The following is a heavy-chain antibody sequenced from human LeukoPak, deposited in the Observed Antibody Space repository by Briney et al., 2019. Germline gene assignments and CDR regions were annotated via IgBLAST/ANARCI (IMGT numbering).Heavy chain of an antibody. V-gene: IGHV3-9*01. CDR3: AKASHDYGDYPNYYYYMDV. J-gene: IGHJ6*03. D-gene: IGHD4-17*01. Sequence: GRSLRLSCAASGFTFDDYAMHWVRQAPGKGLEWVSGISWNSGSIGYADSVKGRFTISRDNAKNSLYLQMNSLRAEDTALYYCAKASHDYGDYPNYYYYMDVWGKGTTVTVSS. CDR2: ISWNSGSI. CDR1: GFTFDDYA.